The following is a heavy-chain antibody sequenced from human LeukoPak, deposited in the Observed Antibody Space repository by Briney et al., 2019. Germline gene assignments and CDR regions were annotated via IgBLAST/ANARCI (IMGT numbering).Heavy chain of an antibody. V-gene: IGHV1-69*04. CDR1: GYTFTSYA. D-gene: IGHD5-18*01. CDR2: IIPILGIA. Sequence: SVKVSCKASGYTFTSYAISWVRQAPGQGLEWMGRIIPILGIANYAQKFQGRVTITADKSTSTAYMELSSLRSEDTAVYYCASLGYSYGRYYFDYWGQGTLVTVSS. CDR3: ASLGYSYGRYYFDY. J-gene: IGHJ4*02.